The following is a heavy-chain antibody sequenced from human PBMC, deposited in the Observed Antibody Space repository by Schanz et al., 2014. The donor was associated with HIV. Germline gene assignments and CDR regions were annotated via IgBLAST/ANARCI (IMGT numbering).Heavy chain of an antibody. Sequence: QVQLVESGGGVVQPGRSLRLSCAASGFTFSSYAMHWVRQAPGKGLEWVAVISYDGSNKYYADSVKGRFTISRDNSKNTLYLQMNSLRAEDTAVYYCAKVGRIYSTTWIDHWGQGTLVTVSS. J-gene: IGHJ4*02. CDR3: AKVGRIYSTTWIDH. V-gene: IGHV3-30-3*01. D-gene: IGHD6-13*01. CDR1: GFTFSSYA. CDR2: ISYDGSNK.